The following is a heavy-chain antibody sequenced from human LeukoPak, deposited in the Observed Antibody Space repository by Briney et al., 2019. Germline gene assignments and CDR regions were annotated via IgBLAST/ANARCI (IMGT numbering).Heavy chain of an antibody. V-gene: IGHV4-59*11. J-gene: IGHJ4*02. CDR2: ISYSGWT. CDR1: GDSISSHY. D-gene: IGHD5-18*01. Sequence: PSETLSLTCTVFGDSISSHYWSWFRQPPGKGLEWLGYISYSGWTNYNPSLMSRLIISVDTSKNQFSLKLSSVTAADTAVYYCARGGVYNYGPIDYYGQGTLVTVSS. CDR3: ARGGVYNYGPIDY.